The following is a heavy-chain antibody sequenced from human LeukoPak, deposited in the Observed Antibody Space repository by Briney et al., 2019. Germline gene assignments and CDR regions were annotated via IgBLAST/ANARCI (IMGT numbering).Heavy chain of an antibody. D-gene: IGHD2-8*01. CDR3: ARVAVLMLSDCSFYYFDY. CDR1: GYIFTDYY. V-gene: IGHV1-2*02. J-gene: IGHJ4*02. CDR2: INPRSGGT. Sequence: ASVKVSCKTSGYIFTDYYIHWVRQAPGQGLEWLGWINPRSGGTSYAQNFQGRVTMTRDTSITTAYIELSRLTSDDTAVYYCARVAVLMLSDCSFYYFDYWGQGALVTVSS.